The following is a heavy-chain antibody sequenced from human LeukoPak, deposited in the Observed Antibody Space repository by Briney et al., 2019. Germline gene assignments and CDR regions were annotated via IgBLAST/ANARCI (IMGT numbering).Heavy chain of an antibody. J-gene: IGHJ4*02. D-gene: IGHD3-22*01. CDR3: ARDFQHDYDSSGYYDY. CDR2: ISYDGSNK. Sequence: GGSLRLSCAASGLTFSSYAMRWVRQAPGKRLEWVAVISYDGSNKYYADSVKGRFTISRDISKNTLYLQMNSLRAEDTAVYYCARDFQHDYDSSGYYDYWGQGTLVTVSS. V-gene: IGHV3-30-3*01. CDR1: GLTFSSYA.